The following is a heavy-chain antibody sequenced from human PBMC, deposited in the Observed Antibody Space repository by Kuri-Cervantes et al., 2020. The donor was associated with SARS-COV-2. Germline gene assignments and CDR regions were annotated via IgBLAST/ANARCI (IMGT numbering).Heavy chain of an antibody. CDR3: ASTSGSTVTPLLLAFDI. D-gene: IGHD4-17*01. V-gene: IGHV3-30*02. Sequence: GGSLRLSCAASGFSFSSYGMSWVRQAPGKGLEWVAFIRYDGSNKYYADSVKGRFTISRDNSKNTLYLQMNSLRAEDTAVYYCASTSGSTVTPLLLAFDIWGQGTMVTVSS. J-gene: IGHJ3*02. CDR1: GFSFSSYG. CDR2: IRYDGSNK.